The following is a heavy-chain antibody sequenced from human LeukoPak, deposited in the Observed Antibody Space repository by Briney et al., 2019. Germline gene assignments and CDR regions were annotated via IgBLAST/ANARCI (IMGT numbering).Heavy chain of an antibody. J-gene: IGHJ4*02. CDR3: ARAANEYQLLYPYFDY. Sequence: GGSLRLSCSASGFTFSSYAMHWVRQAPGKGLEWVAVISYDGSNKYYADSVKGRFTISRDNSKNTLYLQMNSLRAEDTAVYYCARAANEYQLLYPYFDYWGQGTLVTVSS. CDR1: GFTFSSYA. D-gene: IGHD2-2*02. V-gene: IGHV3-30-3*01. CDR2: ISYDGSNK.